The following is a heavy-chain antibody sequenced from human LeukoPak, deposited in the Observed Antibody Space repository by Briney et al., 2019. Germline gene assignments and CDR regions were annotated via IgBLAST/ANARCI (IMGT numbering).Heavy chain of an antibody. D-gene: IGHD3-9*01. Sequence: SETLSLTCTVSGGSISNYYWSWIRQPPGKGLEWIGYIYYSGSTNYNPSLKSRVTISVDTSKNQFSLKLSSVTAADTAVYYCARVKGLRYFDWLPKTRYFDYWGQGTLVTVSS. CDR3: ARVKGLRYFDWLPKTRYFDY. CDR2: IYYSGST. CDR1: GGSISNYY. V-gene: IGHV4-59*12. J-gene: IGHJ4*02.